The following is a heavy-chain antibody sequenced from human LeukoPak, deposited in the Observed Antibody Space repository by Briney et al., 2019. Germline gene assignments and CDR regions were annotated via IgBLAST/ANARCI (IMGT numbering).Heavy chain of an antibody. D-gene: IGHD1-14*01. V-gene: IGHV3-30-3*01. J-gene: IGHJ4*02. CDR3: ARVSSRNQWQAFDY. CDR1: GFTFSSYG. CDR2: ISYDGSNK. Sequence: GGSLXXSXAASGFTFSSYGMHWVRQAPGKGLEWVAVISYDGSNKYYPDSVKGRFTISRDNSKNTLYLQMNSLRAEDTAVYYCARVSSRNQWQAFDYWGQGTLVALFS.